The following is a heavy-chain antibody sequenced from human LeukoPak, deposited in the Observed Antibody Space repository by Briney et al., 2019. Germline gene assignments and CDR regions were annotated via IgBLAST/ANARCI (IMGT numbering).Heavy chain of an antibody. CDR3: GKKRQPKMGANCHDL. J-gene: IGHJ4*02. CDR1: GFTFSSYG. D-gene: IGHD4/OR15-4a*01. CDR2: IWYDGSNK. Sequence: GRSLRLSCAASGFTFSSYGMHWVRQAPGKGLEWVAVIWYDGSNKYYADSVKGRFTISRDNSKNTLYLQMNSLRAEDTAVYYCGKKRQPKMGANCHDLRGQGTLGTV. V-gene: IGHV3-33*06.